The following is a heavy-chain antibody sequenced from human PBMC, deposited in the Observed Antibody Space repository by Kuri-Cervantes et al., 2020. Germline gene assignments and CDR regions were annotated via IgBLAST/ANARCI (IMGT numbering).Heavy chain of an antibody. CDR2: IHSGGST. Sequence: GESLKISCAASGFTVSSNYMSWVRQAPGKGLEWVSVIHSGGSTYYADSVKGRFTISRDNAKNTLYLQMDSLEVEDTAVYYCARDSPAGTGSYYGSYYYGMDVWGQGTTVTVSS. D-gene: IGHD3-10*01. CDR1: GFTVSSNY. V-gene: IGHV3-66*02. CDR3: ARDSPAGTGSYYGSYYYGMDV. J-gene: IGHJ6*01.